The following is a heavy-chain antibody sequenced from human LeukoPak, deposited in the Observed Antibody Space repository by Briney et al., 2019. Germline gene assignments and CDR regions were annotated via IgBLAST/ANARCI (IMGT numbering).Heavy chain of an antibody. CDR1: GFTVSSNY. V-gene: IGHV3-53*01. J-gene: IGHJ2*01. CDR2: IYSGGST. Sequence: GGSLRLSCAASGFTVSSNYMSWVRRAPGKGLEWVSVIYSGGSTYYADSVKGRFTISRDNSKNTLYLQMNSLRAEDTAVYYCARVGSGSHYWYFDLWGRGTLVTVSS. D-gene: IGHD5-12*01. CDR3: ARVGSGSHYWYFDL.